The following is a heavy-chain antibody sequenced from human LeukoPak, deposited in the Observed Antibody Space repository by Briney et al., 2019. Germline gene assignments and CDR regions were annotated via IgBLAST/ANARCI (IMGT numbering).Heavy chain of an antibody. CDR3: GNYMLWGTAARVGFNS. CDR1: GGPISSSSYY. J-gene: IGHJ4*02. V-gene: IGHV4-39*07. Sequence: SETLSLTCTVSGGPISSSSYYWGWIRQPPGKGLEWIGSIYYSGSTYYNPSLKSRVTISVDTSKNQFSLKLSSVTAADTAVYYWGNYMLWGTAARVGFNSWGKETLVPVS. D-gene: IGHD1-7*01. CDR2: IYYSGST.